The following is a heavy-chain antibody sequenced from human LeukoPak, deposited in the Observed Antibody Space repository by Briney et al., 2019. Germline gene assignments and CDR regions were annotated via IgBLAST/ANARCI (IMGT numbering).Heavy chain of an antibody. D-gene: IGHD2-21*01. CDR2: IIPIFGTA. Sequence: SVKVSCKASGGTFSSYAISWVRQAPGQGLEWMGGIIPIFGTANYAQKFQGRVTITADESTSTAYMELSSLRSEDTAVYCCARLPVGIGPKGWFDPWGQGTLVTVSS. CDR3: ARLPVGIGPKGWFDP. CDR1: GGTFSSYA. J-gene: IGHJ5*02. V-gene: IGHV1-69*01.